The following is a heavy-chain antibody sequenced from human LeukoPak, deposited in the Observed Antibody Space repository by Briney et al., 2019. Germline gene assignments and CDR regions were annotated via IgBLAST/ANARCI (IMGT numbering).Heavy chain of an antibody. D-gene: IGHD4-17*01. Sequence: ASVKVSCKASGYTFTGYYMHWVRQAPGQGLEWMGWINPNSGGTSYAQKFQGRVTMTRDTSISTAYMELSRLRSDDTAVYYCARDPDYGDYADAFDIWGQGTMVTVSS. CDR3: ARDPDYGDYADAFDI. CDR2: INPNSGGT. V-gene: IGHV1-2*02. CDR1: GYTFTGYY. J-gene: IGHJ3*02.